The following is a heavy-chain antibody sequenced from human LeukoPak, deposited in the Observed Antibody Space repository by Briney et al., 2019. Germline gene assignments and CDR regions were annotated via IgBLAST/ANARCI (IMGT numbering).Heavy chain of an antibody. V-gene: IGHV3-21*01. CDR1: GFTFSSYS. CDR2: ISSSSSYI. J-gene: IGHJ3*02. D-gene: IGHD1-20*01. Sequence: AGGSLRLSCAASGFTFSSYSMNWVRQAPGKGLEWVSSISSSSSYIYYADSVKGRFTISRDNAKNSLYLQMNSLRAEDTAVYYCARADNWNDQEYDAFDIWGQGTMVTVSS. CDR3: ARADNWNDQEYDAFDI.